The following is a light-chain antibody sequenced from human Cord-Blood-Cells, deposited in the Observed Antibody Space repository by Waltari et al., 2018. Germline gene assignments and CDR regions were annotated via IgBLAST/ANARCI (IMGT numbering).Light chain of an antibody. CDR2: GSS. CDR3: QQYNNWRYS. V-gene: IGKV3-15*01. Sequence: EIVMTQSLATLSVSTGRGAAHSCRASQSVSSNLAWYQQKPGQAPRLLIYGSSTRATGIPARFSGSGSGTEFTLTISSLQSEDFAVYYCQQYNNWRYSFGQGTKLEIK. CDR1: QSVSSN. J-gene: IGKJ2*03.